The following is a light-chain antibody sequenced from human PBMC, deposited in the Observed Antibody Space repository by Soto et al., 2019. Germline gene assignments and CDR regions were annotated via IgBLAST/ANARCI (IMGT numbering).Light chain of an antibody. CDR3: ISYTTISTHD. Sequence: QSVLTQPASVSGSPGQSIAISCTGTSSDVDGYNYVSWYQHHPGKAPKLMIYDVSSRPSGVSNRFSGSKSGNTASLTISGLQAEDEADYYCISYTTISTHDFGTGTKLT. J-gene: IGLJ1*01. CDR2: DVS. CDR1: SSDVDGYNY. V-gene: IGLV2-14*03.